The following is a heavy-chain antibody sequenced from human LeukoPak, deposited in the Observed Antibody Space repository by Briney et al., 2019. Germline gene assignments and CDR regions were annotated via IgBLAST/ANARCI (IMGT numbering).Heavy chain of an antibody. Sequence: GGSLRLSCAASGFTFNNYNMNWVRQAPGKGLEWVSSISSSSSYIYYADSVKGRFTISRDNAKNSLYLQMNSLRAEDTAVYYCATEYSSGWSDLGYYYGMDAWGQGTTVTVSS. D-gene: IGHD6-19*01. J-gene: IGHJ6*02. CDR1: GFTFNNYN. V-gene: IGHV3-21*01. CDR2: ISSSSSYI. CDR3: ATEYSSGWSDLGYYYGMDA.